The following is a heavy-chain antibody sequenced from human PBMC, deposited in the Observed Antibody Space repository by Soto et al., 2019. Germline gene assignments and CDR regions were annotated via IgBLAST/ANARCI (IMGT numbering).Heavy chain of an antibody. J-gene: IGHJ4*02. Sequence: GGSLRLSCAASGFTFDDYAMHWVRQAPGKGLEWVSGISWNSGSIGYADSVKGRFTISRDNAKNSLYLQMNSLRAEDTALYYCAKDTRMSIAVAGYWGQGTLVTVSS. CDR3: AKDTRMSIAVAGY. CDR2: ISWNSGSI. V-gene: IGHV3-9*01. D-gene: IGHD6-19*01. CDR1: GFTFDDYA.